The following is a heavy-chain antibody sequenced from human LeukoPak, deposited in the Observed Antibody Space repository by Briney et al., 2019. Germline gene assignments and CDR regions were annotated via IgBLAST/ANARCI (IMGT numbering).Heavy chain of an antibody. D-gene: IGHD2-21*01. V-gene: IGHV3-48*02. Sequence: GGSLRLSCAASGFPFSSYSMTWVRQAPGKGLEWLSYISSTSTSMNYADSVRGRFAISRDNAKNSLYLQMNSLRDEDTAVYYCARVWQDNSGVDYWGQGTLVTVSS. CDR1: GFPFSSYS. J-gene: IGHJ4*02. CDR3: ARVWQDNSGVDY. CDR2: ISSTSTSM.